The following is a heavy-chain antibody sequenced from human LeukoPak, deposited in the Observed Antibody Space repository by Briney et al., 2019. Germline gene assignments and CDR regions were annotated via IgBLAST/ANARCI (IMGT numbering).Heavy chain of an antibody. CDR2: IYYSGST. D-gene: IGHD3-10*01. CDR3: ARHRYYYRSGSYYGAPYYMDV. V-gene: IGHV4-39*01. Sequence: SETLSLTCTVSGGSISSSSYYWGWIRQPPGKGLEWIGTIYYSGSTYYNPSLKSRVTISVDTSKNQFSLKLSSVTAADTAVYYCARHRYYYRSGSYYGAPYYMDVWGKGTTVTISS. CDR1: GGSISSSSYY. J-gene: IGHJ6*03.